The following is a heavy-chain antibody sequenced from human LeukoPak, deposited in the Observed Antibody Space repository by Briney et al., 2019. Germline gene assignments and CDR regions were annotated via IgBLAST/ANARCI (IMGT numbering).Heavy chain of an antibody. CDR2: ISYDGSNK. V-gene: IGHV3-30-3*01. CDR3: AREGAYQLLSSYYFYGMDV. D-gene: IGHD1-26*01. CDR1: GFTFNSYS. J-gene: IGHJ6*02. Sequence: PGGSLRLSCAASGFTFNSYSMSWVRQAPGKGLDWVAVISYDGSNKYYADSVKGRFTISRDNSKNTLYLQMNSLRAEDTALYYCAREGAYQLLSSYYFYGMDVWGQGTTVTVSS.